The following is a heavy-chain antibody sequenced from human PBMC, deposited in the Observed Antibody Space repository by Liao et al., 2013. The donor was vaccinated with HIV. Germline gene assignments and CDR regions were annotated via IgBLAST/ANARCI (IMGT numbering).Heavy chain of an antibody. V-gene: IGHV4-4*07. J-gene: IGHJ4*02. CDR2: IYSSGST. Sequence: QVQLQESGPGLVKPSETLSLTCTVSGGSISTYYWSWIRQPAGKGLEWVGRIYSSGSTNYNPSLKSRVTMSVDTSKNQFSLKLSSVTAADTAVYYCARVGPRYCSNGVCYSGFDYWGQGTLVTVSS. D-gene: IGHD2-8*01. CDR1: GGSISTYY. CDR3: ARVGPRYCSNGVCYSGFDY.